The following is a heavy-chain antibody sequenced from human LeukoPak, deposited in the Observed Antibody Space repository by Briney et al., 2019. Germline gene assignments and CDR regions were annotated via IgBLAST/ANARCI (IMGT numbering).Heavy chain of an antibody. J-gene: IGHJ4*02. CDR1: GFTFSSYG. CDR3: AKNYDILTGLSPFDY. D-gene: IGHD3-9*01. CDR2: IWYDGSNK. V-gene: IGHV3-33*06. Sequence: GGSLRLSRAASGFTFSSYGMHWVRQAPGKGLEWVAVIWYDGSNKYYADSVKGRFTISRDNSKNTLYLQMNSLRAEDTAVYYCAKNYDILTGLSPFDYWGRGTLVTVSS.